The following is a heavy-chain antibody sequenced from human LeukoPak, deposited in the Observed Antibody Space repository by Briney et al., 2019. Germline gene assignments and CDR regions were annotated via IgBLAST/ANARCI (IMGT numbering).Heavy chain of an antibody. Sequence: PSETLSLTCTVSGGSTSSYYWSWIRQPPGKGLEWIGYIYYSGSTNYNPSLKSRVTISVDTSKNQFSLKLSSVTAADTAVYYCARGLLLRYLPIYGMDVWGQGTTVTVSS. V-gene: IGHV4-59*08. CDR2: IYYSGST. J-gene: IGHJ6*02. D-gene: IGHD3-9*01. CDR1: GGSTSSYY. CDR3: ARGLLLRYLPIYGMDV.